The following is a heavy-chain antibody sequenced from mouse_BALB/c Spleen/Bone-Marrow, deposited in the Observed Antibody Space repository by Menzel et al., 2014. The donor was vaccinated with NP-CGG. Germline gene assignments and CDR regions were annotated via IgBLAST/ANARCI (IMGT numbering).Heavy chain of an antibody. D-gene: IGHD2-3*01. CDR3: ARYDYAMDY. CDR1: GYTFTNFW. J-gene: IGHJ4*01. CDR2: IAPGTSTT. Sequence: DLVKPGASVKLSCKASGYTFTNFWINWIKQRPGQGLEWIERIAPGTSTTYYNEMFKGKATLTVDTSSSTAYVQLSSLSSEDSAVYFCARYDYAMDYWGQGTSVTVSS. V-gene: IGHV1S41*01.